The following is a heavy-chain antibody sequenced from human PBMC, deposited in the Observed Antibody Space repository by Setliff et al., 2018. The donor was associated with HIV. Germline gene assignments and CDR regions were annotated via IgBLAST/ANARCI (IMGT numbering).Heavy chain of an antibody. D-gene: IGHD4-17*01. CDR2: SYTTGRT. J-gene: IGHJ4*02. V-gene: IGHV4-61*09. Sequence: PSETLSLTCTVSGDSISSANYFWNWIRQPAGKGLEWIGHSYTTGRTNYNPSLKSRVTISLDTSKNQFSLKLISLTAADPAVYYCARRGDYGGMGYWGLGTLVTVSS. CDR1: GDSISSANYF. CDR3: ARRGDYGGMGY.